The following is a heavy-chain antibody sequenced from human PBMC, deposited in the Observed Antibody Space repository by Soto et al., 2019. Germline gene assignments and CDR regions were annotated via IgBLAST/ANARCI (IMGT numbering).Heavy chain of an antibody. CDR2: TNHSGST. CDR1: GGSFSGYY. V-gene: IGHV4-34*01. D-gene: IGHD6-19*01. J-gene: IGHJ4*02. CDR3: ARGPEQWPLDY. Sequence: SETLSLTCAVYGGSFSGYYWSWIRQPPGQGLEWIGETNHSGSTNYNPSLKSRVTISVDTSKNQFSLELTSVTAADTAVYYCARGPEQWPLDYWGQGALVTVSS.